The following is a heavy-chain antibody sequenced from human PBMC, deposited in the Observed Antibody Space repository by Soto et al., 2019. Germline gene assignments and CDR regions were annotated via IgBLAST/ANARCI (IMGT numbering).Heavy chain of an antibody. Sequence: HPGGSLSLSCAASGFTSSSYGMSWVRQAPGKGLEWVSGISGSGGSTYYADSVKGRFTISRDNSKNTLYLQMNSLRAEDTAVYYCAKGYPNQYYYAMDVWGQGTTVTVSS. CDR2: ISGSGGST. V-gene: IGHV3-23*01. CDR3: AKGYPNQYYYAMDV. D-gene: IGHD5-18*01. J-gene: IGHJ6*02. CDR1: GFTSSSYG.